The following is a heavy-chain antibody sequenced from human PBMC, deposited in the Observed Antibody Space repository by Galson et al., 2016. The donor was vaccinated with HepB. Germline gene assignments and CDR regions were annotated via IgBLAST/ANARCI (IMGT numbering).Heavy chain of an antibody. Sequence: QSGADVKKPGESLKISCKGSGYSFTDYWIGWVRQMPGKGLEWMGIIYPDDSDTTYSPSCEGQVTISADKSISTAYIQWTSLKASDTAMYYCARQNGSMDYWGQGTLVIVPA. V-gene: IGHV5-51*01. CDR2: IYPDDSDT. J-gene: IGHJ4*02. CDR3: ARQNGSMDY. CDR1: GYSFTDYW. D-gene: IGHD2-8*01.